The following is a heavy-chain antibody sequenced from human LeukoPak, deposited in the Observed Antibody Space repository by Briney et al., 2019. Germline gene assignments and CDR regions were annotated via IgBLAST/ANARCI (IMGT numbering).Heavy chain of an antibody. Sequence: GGSLRLSCAASTFTFSSYWMSWVRQAPGKGLEWVATIKDDGSEKFYVDSVSGLFTISRDNAKNSLYLQMNSLRAEDTAVYYCARRGTYQNWFDPWGQGTLVTVSS. CDR2: IKDDGSEK. J-gene: IGHJ5*02. CDR1: TFTFSSYW. D-gene: IGHD3-16*01. CDR3: ARRGTYQNWFDP. V-gene: IGHV3-7*01.